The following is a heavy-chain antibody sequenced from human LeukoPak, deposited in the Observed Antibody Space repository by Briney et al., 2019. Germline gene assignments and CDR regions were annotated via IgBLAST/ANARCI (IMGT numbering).Heavy chain of an antibody. V-gene: IGHV1-69*01. Sequence: SSVKVSCKASGGTFSSYAISWVRQAPGQGLEWMGGIIPIFGTANYAQKFQGRVTITADESTSTAYMELSSLRSEDTAVYYCARSIVGAKPKTHLNWFDPWGQGTLVTVSS. CDR2: IIPIFGTA. CDR1: GGTFSSYA. J-gene: IGHJ5*02. CDR3: ARSIVGAKPKTHLNWFDP. D-gene: IGHD1-26*01.